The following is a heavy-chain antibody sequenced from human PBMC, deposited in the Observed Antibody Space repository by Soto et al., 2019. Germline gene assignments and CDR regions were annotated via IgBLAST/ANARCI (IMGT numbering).Heavy chain of an antibody. V-gene: IGHV3-30*09. CDR2: ISHDGSKK. Sequence: SLRLSCAASGFIFSDYYMHWVRQAPGKGLEWVAVISHDGSKKYYADSVKGRFAISRDNSKNTLYLQMNSLRPDDTAVNYCARSSYDDVLTGWSMDVWGQGTMVTVSS. CDR3: ARSSYDDVLTGWSMDV. CDR1: GFIFSDYY. D-gene: IGHD3-9*01. J-gene: IGHJ6*02.